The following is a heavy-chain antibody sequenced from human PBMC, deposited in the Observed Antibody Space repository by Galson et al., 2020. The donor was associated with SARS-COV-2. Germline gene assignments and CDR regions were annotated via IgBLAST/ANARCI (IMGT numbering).Heavy chain of an antibody. J-gene: IGHJ5*02. D-gene: IGHD1-7*01. V-gene: IGHV1-24*01. CDR3: ATSTPITGTTGNWFDP. Sequence: ASVTVSCKVSGYTLTELSMHWVRQAPGNGLEWMGGFDPEDGETIYAQKFQGRVTMTEDTSTDTAYMELSSLRSEDTAVYYCATSTPITGTTGNWFDPWGQGTLVTVSS. CDR1: GYTLTELS. CDR2: FDPEDGET.